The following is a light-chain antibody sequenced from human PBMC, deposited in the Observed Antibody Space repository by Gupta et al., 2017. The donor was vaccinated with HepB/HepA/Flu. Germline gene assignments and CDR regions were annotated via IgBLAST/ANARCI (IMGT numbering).Light chain of an antibody. V-gene: IGLV3-19*01. CDR2: GKN. Sequence: SSELTPYPAVSLALGQTVRITCQGDSLRSYYASWYQQKPGQAPVLVIYGKNNRPSGIPDRFSGSSSGNTASLTITGAQAEDEADYYCNSRDSSGNVVFGGGTKLTVL. CDR1: SLRSYY. CDR3: NSRDSSGNVV. J-gene: IGLJ2*01.